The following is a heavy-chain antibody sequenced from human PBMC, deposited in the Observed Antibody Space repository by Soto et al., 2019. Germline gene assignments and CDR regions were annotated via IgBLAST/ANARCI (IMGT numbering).Heavy chain of an antibody. V-gene: IGHV3-30*18. CDR2: ISYDGSNK. CDR1: GFTLSSYG. CDR3: AKVMDIVVLVAPLLSGMDV. J-gene: IGHJ6*02. D-gene: IGHD2-15*01. Sequence: GGSLRLSCAASGFTLSSYGMQWVRQAPGKGLEWVAVISYDGSNKYYADSVKGRFTISRDNSKNTLYLQMNSLRAEDTAVYYCAKVMDIVVLVAPLLSGMDVWGPGTTVTVSS.